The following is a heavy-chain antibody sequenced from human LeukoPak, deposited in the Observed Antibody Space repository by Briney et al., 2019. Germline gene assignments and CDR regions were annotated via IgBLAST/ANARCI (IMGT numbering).Heavy chain of an antibody. D-gene: IGHD4-23*01. J-gene: IGHJ5*02. CDR2: IYYSGST. CDR3: AKVGPARVRWFQFDP. CDR1: GGSISSGDYY. V-gene: IGHV4-30-4*01. Sequence: PSQTLSLTCTVSGGSISSGDYYWSWIRQPPGKGLEGIGYIYYSGSTYYNPSLKSRVTISVDTSKNQFSLKLSSVTAADTAVYYCAKVGPARVRWFQFDPWGQGTLVTVSS.